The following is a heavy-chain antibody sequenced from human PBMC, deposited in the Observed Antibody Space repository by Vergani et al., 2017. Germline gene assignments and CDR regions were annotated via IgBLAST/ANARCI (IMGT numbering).Heavy chain of an antibody. Sequence: QVQLQESGPGLVKPSETLSLTCTVSGGSISRYYWSWIRQPPGKGLEWIGSTYYRGSTDYNPSLKSRVTISVDTSKNQFSLKRSSVTAADTAVYYCARRAVVYAFDIWGQGTMVTVSS. J-gene: IGHJ3*02. CDR2: TYYRGST. CDR1: GGSISRYY. CDR3: ARRAVVYAFDI. D-gene: IGHD6-19*01. V-gene: IGHV4-59*05.